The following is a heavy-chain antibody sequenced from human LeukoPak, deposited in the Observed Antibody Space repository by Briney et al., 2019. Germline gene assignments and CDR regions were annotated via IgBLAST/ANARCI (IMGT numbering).Heavy chain of an antibody. Sequence: GGSLRLSCAASGFTFSSYSMNWVRQAPGKGLEWVAYISRSSSSKHYADSVKGRFTISRDNAKNSLYRQMSSLRDEDTAVYYCVRDDPSGYGSIDYWGQGTLVTVSS. CDR1: GFTFSSYS. D-gene: IGHD2-15*01. J-gene: IGHJ4*02. V-gene: IGHV3-48*02. CDR3: VRDDPSGYGSIDY. CDR2: ISRSSSSK.